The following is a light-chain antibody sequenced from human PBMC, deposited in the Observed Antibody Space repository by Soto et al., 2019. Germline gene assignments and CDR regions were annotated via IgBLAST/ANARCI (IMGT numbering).Light chain of an antibody. CDR2: EVT. CDR1: SSDVGAYNY. J-gene: IGLJ3*02. CDR3: DSFAYRNTWV. V-gene: IGLV2-8*01. Sequence: QSALTQPPSASGSPGQSVTISCTGTSSDVGAYNYVSWYQQHAGKAPKLVIYEVTKRPSGVPDRFSCSKSANTASLTVSGLPAEDEVYYYCDSFAYRNTWVFGGGTKLTVL.